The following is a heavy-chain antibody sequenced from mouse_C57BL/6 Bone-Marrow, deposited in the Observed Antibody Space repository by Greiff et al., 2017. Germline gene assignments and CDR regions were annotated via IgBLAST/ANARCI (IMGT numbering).Heavy chain of an antibody. Sequence: VQLQQPGAELVKPGASVKLSCKASGYTFTNYWMHWVKQRPGQGLEWIGMMHPNGGSPDYNEKCKSEATLSVDKSSRTAYMELSSLTSEAAAVYYCERSYDYGDYTMDYWGQGTSVTVSS. D-gene: IGHD2-4*01. CDR2: MHPNGGSP. J-gene: IGHJ4*01. CDR1: GYTFTNYW. CDR3: ERSYDYGDYTMDY. V-gene: IGHV1-64*01.